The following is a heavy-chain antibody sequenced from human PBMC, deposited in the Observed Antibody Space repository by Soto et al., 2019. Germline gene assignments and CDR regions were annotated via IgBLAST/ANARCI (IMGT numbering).Heavy chain of an antibody. V-gene: IGHV4-30-4*01. J-gene: IGHJ6*02. CDR3: AREGSLLYGGNPDYYDTLDV. CDR2: IYYSDIT. CDR1: GGSIISGEYY. D-gene: IGHD2-15*01. Sequence: PSATLSLTCTVSGGSIISGEYYWSWFRQAPEKDLELIGLIYYSDITDYNPSLKGRVAISMDTSKNQFTLSLTSVTAADTAVYYCAREGSLLYGGNPDYYDTLDVWGQGTTVTVS.